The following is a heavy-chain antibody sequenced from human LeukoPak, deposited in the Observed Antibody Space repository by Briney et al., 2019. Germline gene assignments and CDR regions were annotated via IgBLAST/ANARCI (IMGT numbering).Heavy chain of an antibody. D-gene: IGHD6-13*01. CDR2: IKQEGSEK. Sequence: GGSLRLSCAASGFTFYSYWMSWVRQAPGKGLEWVANIKQEGSEKNYVDSVKGRFTISRDNAKNLLYLQMNSLRAEDTAVYYCARGERKNLRQIIVAAGTYYFDYWGQGTLVTVSS. CDR3: ARGERKNLRQIIVAAGTYYFDY. J-gene: IGHJ4*02. CDR1: GFTFYSYW. V-gene: IGHV3-7*01.